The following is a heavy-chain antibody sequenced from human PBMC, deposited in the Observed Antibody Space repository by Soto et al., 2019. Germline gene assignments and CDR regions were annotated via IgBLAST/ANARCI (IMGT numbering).Heavy chain of an antibody. Sequence: QVQLVQSGAEVKKPGASVKVSCKASGYTFTSYYMHWVRQAPGQGLEWMGIINPSGGSTSYAQKFPGRVTITRDTSTSTVYMELSSLRSEDTAVYYCARVAVYDFWSFDPWGQGTLVTVSS. J-gene: IGHJ5*02. CDR2: INPSGGST. D-gene: IGHD3-3*01. CDR3: ARVAVYDFWSFDP. CDR1: GYTFTSYY. V-gene: IGHV1-46*01.